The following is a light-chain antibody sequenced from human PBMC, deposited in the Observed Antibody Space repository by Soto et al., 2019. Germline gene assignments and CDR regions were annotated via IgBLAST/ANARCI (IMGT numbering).Light chain of an antibody. Sequence: QSVLTQPPSASGSPGQSVSISCAGTSSDVGGYNYVSWYQQHPGKAPKLMIYDVIKRPSGVPDRFSGSKSGNTASLTVSGLQAEDEADYYCNSYAGSNNWVFGGGTKVTVL. CDR3: NSYAGSNNWV. J-gene: IGLJ3*02. CDR1: SSDVGGYNY. CDR2: DVI. V-gene: IGLV2-8*01.